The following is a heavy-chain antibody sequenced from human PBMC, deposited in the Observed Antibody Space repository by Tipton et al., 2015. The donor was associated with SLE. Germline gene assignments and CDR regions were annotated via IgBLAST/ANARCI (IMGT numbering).Heavy chain of an antibody. J-gene: IGHJ4*02. CDR3: ARLEWELIDY. V-gene: IGHV4-59*10. Sequence: TLSLTCVVYNGSFSGYFWSWVRQPAGKGLEWIGRLYGSGSPTHYNPSLEGRVTVSVDTSKNQFSLKVRSVTAADTAVYYCARLEWELIDYWGQGTLVTVSS. CDR2: LYGSGSP. CDR1: NGSFSGYF. D-gene: IGHD1-26*01.